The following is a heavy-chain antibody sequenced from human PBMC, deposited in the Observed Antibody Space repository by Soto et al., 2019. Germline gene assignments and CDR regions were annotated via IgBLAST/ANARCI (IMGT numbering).Heavy chain of an antibody. Sequence: SETLSLTCPVSGGSISSYYWSWIRQPPGKGLEWIGYIYYSGSTNYNPSLKSRVTISVDTSKNQFSLKLSSVTAADTAVYYCARHRDSSGWRHPNYYFDYWGQGTLVTVSS. V-gene: IGHV4-59*08. CDR1: GGSISSYY. J-gene: IGHJ4*02. CDR2: IYYSGST. D-gene: IGHD6-19*01. CDR3: ARHRDSSGWRHPNYYFDY.